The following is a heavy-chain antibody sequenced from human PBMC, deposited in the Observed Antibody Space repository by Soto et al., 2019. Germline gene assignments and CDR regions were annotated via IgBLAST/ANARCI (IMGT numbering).Heavy chain of an antibody. CDR3: ARGEYSGYDFDY. CDR2: IYYSGST. CDR1: GGSISSSSYY. Sequence: SETLSLTCTVSGGSISSSSYYWGWIRQPPGKGLEWIGSIYYSGSTYYNPSLKSRVTISVDTSKNQFSLKLSSVTAADTAVYYCARGEYSGYDFDYWGQGTLVTVSS. J-gene: IGHJ4*02. V-gene: IGHV4-39*01. D-gene: IGHD5-12*01.